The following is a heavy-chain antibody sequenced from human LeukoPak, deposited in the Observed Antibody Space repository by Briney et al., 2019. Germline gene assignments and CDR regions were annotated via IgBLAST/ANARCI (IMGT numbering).Heavy chain of an antibody. CDR2: IYTSGST. D-gene: IGHD4-23*01. CDR3: ARGYGGNPYYYYYMDV. CDR1: GGSIRSGSYY. V-gene: IGHV4-61*02. Sequence: SETLSLTCTVSGGSIRSGSYYWSWIRQPAGKGLEWIGRIYTSGSTNYNPSLKSRVTISVDTSKNQFSLKLSSVTAADTAVYYCARGYGGNPYYYYYMDVWGKGTTVTVSS. J-gene: IGHJ6*03.